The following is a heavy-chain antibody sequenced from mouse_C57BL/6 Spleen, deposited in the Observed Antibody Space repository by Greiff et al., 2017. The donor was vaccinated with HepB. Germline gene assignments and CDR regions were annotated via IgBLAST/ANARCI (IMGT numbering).Heavy chain of an antibody. CDR3: ARRDYYGSMDY. Sequence: EVMLVESGGGLVKPGGSLKLSCAASGFTFSDYGMHWVRQAPEKGLEWVAYISSGSSTIYYADTVKGRFTISRDNAKNTLFLQRTSLRSEDTAMYYCARRDYYGSMDYWGQGTTLTVSS. CDR1: GFTFSDYG. D-gene: IGHD1-1*01. V-gene: IGHV5-17*01. CDR2: ISSGSSTI. J-gene: IGHJ2*01.